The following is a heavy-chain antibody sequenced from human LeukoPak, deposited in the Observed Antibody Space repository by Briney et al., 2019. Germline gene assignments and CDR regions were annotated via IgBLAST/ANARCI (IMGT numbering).Heavy chain of an antibody. CDR3: ARGPGWSGSMDV. J-gene: IGHJ6*02. CDR1: GFTFTSFW. D-gene: IGHD6-19*01. CDR2: IKQEGSEK. Sequence: GGSLRLSCAASGFTFTSFWMSWVRQAPGTGLEWVANIKQEGSEKYYVDSVRGGFTISRDNAKNSLYLQMNRLRREDTAVYFCARGPGWSGSMDVWGQGTTVTVSS. V-gene: IGHV3-7*01.